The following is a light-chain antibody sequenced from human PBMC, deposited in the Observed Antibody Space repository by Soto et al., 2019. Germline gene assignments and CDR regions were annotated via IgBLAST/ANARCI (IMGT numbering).Light chain of an antibody. J-gene: IGLJ1*01. Sequence: QYALTQSASVSGSPGQSITISCTGTSSDVGNYNYVSWYQQHPGEVPKLIIFNVNNRPSGVSNRFSGSKSGNTASRTISGLQAEDEADYYCSSFTSSTTYVFGTGTKVTVL. CDR1: SSDVGNYNY. CDR3: SSFTSSTTYV. CDR2: NVN. V-gene: IGLV2-14*01.